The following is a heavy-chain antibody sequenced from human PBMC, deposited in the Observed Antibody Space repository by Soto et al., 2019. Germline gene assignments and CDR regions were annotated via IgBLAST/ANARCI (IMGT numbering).Heavy chain of an antibody. Sequence: SETLSLTCTVSGGSISSSSYYWGWIRQPPGKGLEWIGSIYYSGSTYYNPSLKSRVTISVDTSKNQFSLKLSSVTAADTAVYYCARDSSSWYIVAGWFDPWGQGTLVTVS. CDR2: IYYSGST. D-gene: IGHD6-13*01. CDR1: GGSISSSSYY. J-gene: IGHJ5*02. V-gene: IGHV4-39*01. CDR3: ARDSSSWYIVAGWFDP.